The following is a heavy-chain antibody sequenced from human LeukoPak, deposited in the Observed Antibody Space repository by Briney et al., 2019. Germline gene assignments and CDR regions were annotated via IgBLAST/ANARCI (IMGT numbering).Heavy chain of an antibody. J-gene: IGHJ6*02. D-gene: IGHD6-19*01. CDR3: ARANRYSSGWYPYYYGMDV. V-gene: IGHV4-39*07. CDR1: GGSISSSSYY. Sequence: SETLSLTCTVSGGSISSSSYYWGWIRQPPGKGLEWIGSIYYSGSTYYNPSLKSRVTLAVATSKNQFSLKLSSVTAADTAVYYCARANRYSSGWYPYYYGMDVWGQGTTVTVSS. CDR2: IYYSGST.